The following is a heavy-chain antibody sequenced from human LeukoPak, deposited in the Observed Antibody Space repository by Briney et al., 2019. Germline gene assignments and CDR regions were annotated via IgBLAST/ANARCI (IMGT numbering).Heavy chain of an antibody. Sequence: ASVMVSCKASGYTFTDYYIHWVRQAPGQGLEWMGWINPRDGDTNYAQKFQGRVTMTRNTSISTAYMELSSLRSEDTAVYYCARAYSSSSFYYYYYMDVWGKGTTVTVSS. CDR2: INPRDGDT. V-gene: IGHV1-2*02. D-gene: IGHD6-6*01. CDR3: ARAYSSSSFYYYYYMDV. CDR1: GYTFTDYY. J-gene: IGHJ6*03.